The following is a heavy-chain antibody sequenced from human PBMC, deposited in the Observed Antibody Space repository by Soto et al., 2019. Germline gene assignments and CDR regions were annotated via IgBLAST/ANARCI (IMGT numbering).Heavy chain of an antibody. CDR2: ISWNRGII. Sequence: EVQLVESGGGLVQPGRSLRLSCVASGFTFDDYAFHWVRQAPGKGLEWVSGISWNRGIIGYADSVQGRFTISRDNAKNSLYLQMNSLRGADTAFYYCTRSIGPSFDSSVDYFGQGTLVTVSS. D-gene: IGHD3-16*02. CDR1: GFTFDDYA. V-gene: IGHV3-9*01. J-gene: IGHJ4*02. CDR3: TRSIGPSFDSSVDY.